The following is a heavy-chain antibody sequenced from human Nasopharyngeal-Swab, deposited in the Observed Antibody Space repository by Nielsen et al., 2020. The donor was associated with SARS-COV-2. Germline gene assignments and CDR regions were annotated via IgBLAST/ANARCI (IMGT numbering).Heavy chain of an antibody. V-gene: IGHV3-11*06. CDR3: ARGHYGLDV. CDR2: ISPSSSDT. Sequence: GESLKISCAASGFTFSDHYMTWIRQAPGKGLEWVLYISPSSSDTNYADSVKGRFTISRDNAKNSLYLQMNSPRAEDTAVYYCARGHYGLDVWGQGTTVTVSS. CDR1: GFTFSDHY. J-gene: IGHJ6*02.